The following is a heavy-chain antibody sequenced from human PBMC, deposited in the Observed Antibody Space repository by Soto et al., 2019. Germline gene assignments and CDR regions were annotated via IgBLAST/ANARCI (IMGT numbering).Heavy chain of an antibody. D-gene: IGHD3-16*01. CDR3: ARLMGLDV. Sequence: SETLSLTCTVSGGSISSYYWSWIRQPPGKGLEWIGYIYYSGSTNYNPSLKSRVTISVDTSKNQFSLKLSSVTAADTAVYYCARLMGLDVWGKGTTVTVSS. CDR1: GGSISSYY. V-gene: IGHV4-59*08. CDR2: IYYSGST. J-gene: IGHJ6*04.